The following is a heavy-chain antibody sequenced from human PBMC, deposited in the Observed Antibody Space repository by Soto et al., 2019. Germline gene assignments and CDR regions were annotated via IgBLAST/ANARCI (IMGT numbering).Heavy chain of an antibody. CDR1: GYTFIDYF. Sequence: ASVKVSCKVSGYTFIDYFVHWVQQAPGKGLEWMGLVDPEDGETIYAEKFQGRVTITADTSTDTAYMELSSLRSDDTAVYYCARDRVLMVYAINNNWFDPWGQGTLVTV. D-gene: IGHD2-8*01. V-gene: IGHV1-69-2*01. CDR3: ARDRVLMVYAINNNWFDP. J-gene: IGHJ5*02. CDR2: VDPEDGET.